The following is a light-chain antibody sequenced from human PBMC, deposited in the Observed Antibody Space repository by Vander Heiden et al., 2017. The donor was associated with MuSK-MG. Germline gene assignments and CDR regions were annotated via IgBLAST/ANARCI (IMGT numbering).Light chain of an antibody. CDR2: GAS. V-gene: IGKV3-15*01. J-gene: IGKJ4*01. CDR1: HSVYNN. CDR3: QQDNNWPLT. Sequence: ETVIMPSPATPSVSPADRATLSGTASHSVYNNLAWYPQTPGQPPRLLIYGASSRVTGIPARFSGSGSGTEFSLTISRLQSEDLAVYYCQQDNNWPLTFGGGTKVEIK.